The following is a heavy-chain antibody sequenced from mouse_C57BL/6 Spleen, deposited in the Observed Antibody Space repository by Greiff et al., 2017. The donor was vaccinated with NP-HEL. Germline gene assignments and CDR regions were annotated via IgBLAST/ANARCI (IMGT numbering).Heavy chain of an antibody. CDR3: ARLTTVVATRYAMDY. D-gene: IGHD1-1*01. V-gene: IGHV5-17*01. Sequence: EVMLVESGGGLVKPGGSLKLSCAASGFTFSDYGMHWVRQAPEKGLEWVAYISSGSSTIYYADTVKGRFTISRDNAKNTLFLQMTSLRSEDTAMYYCARLTTVVATRYAMDYWGQGTSVTVSS. J-gene: IGHJ4*01. CDR2: ISSGSSTI. CDR1: GFTFSDYG.